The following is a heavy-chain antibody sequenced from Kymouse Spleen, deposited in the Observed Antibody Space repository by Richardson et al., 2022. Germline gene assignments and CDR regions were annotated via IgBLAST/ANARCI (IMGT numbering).Heavy chain of an antibody. CDR1: GFTFDDYA. V-gene: IGHV3-9*01. J-gene: IGHJ4*02. CDR2: ISWNSGSI. CDR3: AKDMGDYYGSGSYYNSHFDY. Sequence: EVQLVESGGGLVQPGRSLRLSCAASGFTFDDYAMHWVRQAPGKGLEWVSGISWNSGSIGYADSVKGRFTISRDNAKNSLYLQMNSLRAEDTALYYCAKDMGDYYGSGSYYNSHFDYWGQGTLVTVSS. D-gene: IGHD3-10*01.